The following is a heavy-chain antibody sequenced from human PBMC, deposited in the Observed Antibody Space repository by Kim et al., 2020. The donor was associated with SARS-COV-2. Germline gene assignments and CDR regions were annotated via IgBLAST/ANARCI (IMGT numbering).Heavy chain of an antibody. CDR1: GYTFISYG. CDR3: AREGYYHGSGTNRLPSNYGMDV. CDR2: ISPYNGNT. Sequence: ASVKVSCKASGYTFISYGLSWVRQAPGQGPEWMGWISPYNGNTYHAQKFQGRVSMTTDIPTGTVYMELRSLTTDDTAVYYCAREGYYHGSGTNRLPSNYGMDVWHKETT. J-gene: IGHJ6*04. D-gene: IGHD3-10*01. V-gene: IGHV1-18*01.